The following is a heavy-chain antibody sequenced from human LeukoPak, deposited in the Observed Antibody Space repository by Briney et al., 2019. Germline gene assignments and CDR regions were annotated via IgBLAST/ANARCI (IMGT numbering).Heavy chain of an antibody. CDR3: ARDFDSPMAFDI. Sequence: SETLSLTCTVSGDSITTNNYYWSWIRQPAGKGLEWIGRIYASGNTNYNPSLKSRVTISVDTSKNQFSLRLSSVTAADTAVYYCARDFDSPMAFDIWGQGTVVTVSS. V-gene: IGHV4-61*02. CDR2: IYASGNT. D-gene: IGHD3-9*01. J-gene: IGHJ3*02. CDR1: GDSITTNNYY.